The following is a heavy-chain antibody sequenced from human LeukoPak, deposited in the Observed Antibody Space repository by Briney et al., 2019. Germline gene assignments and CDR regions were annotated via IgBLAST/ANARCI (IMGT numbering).Heavy chain of an antibody. Sequence: ASVKVSCKASGYTFTSYYMHWVRQAPGQGLEWMGWMNPNSGNTGYAQKFQGRVTMTRNTSISTAYMELSSLRSEDTAVYYCASWGSGSQTGWFDPWGQGTLVTVSS. CDR2: MNPNSGNT. CDR3: ASWGSGSQTGWFDP. J-gene: IGHJ5*02. V-gene: IGHV1-8*02. D-gene: IGHD3-10*01. CDR1: GYTFTSYY.